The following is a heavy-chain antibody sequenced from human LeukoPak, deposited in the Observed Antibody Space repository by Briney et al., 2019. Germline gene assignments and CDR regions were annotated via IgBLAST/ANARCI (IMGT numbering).Heavy chain of an antibody. D-gene: IGHD3-3*01. Sequence: SETLSLTCADAGGSFGDYYWLWIRQPPGKGLDWIGEMNRSGSTNYNPTFKSRVTIPVDTSKNQFSLKLRFVTAADTAAYYGANRPLGVVLIADTWGQGKMVTVSS. V-gene: IGHV4-34*01. J-gene: IGHJ3*02. CDR2: MNRSGST. CDR1: GGSFGDYY. CDR3: ANRPLGVVLIADT.